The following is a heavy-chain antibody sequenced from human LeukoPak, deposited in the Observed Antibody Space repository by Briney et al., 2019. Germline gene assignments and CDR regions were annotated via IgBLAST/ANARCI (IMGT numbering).Heavy chain of an antibody. D-gene: IGHD6-13*01. CDR2: ISYDGSNK. CDR1: GFTFSSYA. CDR3: ARDYKQQLPEYFQH. Sequence: GGSLRLSCAASGFTFSSYAMHWVRQAPGKGLEWVAVISYDGSNKYYADSVKGRFTISRDNSKNTLYLQMNSLRAEDTAVYYCARDYKQQLPEYFQHWGQGTLVTVSS. V-gene: IGHV3-30*04. J-gene: IGHJ1*01.